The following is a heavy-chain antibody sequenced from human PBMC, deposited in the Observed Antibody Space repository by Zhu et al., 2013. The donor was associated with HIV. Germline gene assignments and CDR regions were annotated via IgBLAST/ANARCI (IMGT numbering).Heavy chain of an antibody. V-gene: IGHV1-3*01. CDR1: GFTFTNYA. CDR2: INAGDGQT. J-gene: IGHJ4*02. Sequence: QVQLVQSGVEVKKPGASVKIPCKASGFTFTNYAVHWVRQAPGQRLEWMGWINAGDGQTRYLQQFQGRLTITRDTSASTAYMELSSLISEDTAVYYCALGGLDYWGQGTLVTVTS. CDR3: ALGGLDY. D-gene: IGHD1-26*01.